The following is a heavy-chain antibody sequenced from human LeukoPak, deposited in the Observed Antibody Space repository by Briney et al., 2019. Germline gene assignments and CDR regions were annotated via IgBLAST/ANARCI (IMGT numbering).Heavy chain of an antibody. CDR1: GFTFSSYG. Sequence: GGSLRLSCAASGFTFSSYGMSWVRQAPGKGLEWVSAISGSGGSTYYADSVKGRFTISRDNSKNTLYLQMNSLRAEDTAVYYCAKDTPIDYYDSSGSPDYWGQGTLVTVSS. CDR2: ISGSGGST. D-gene: IGHD3-22*01. J-gene: IGHJ4*02. CDR3: AKDTPIDYYDSSGSPDY. V-gene: IGHV3-23*01.